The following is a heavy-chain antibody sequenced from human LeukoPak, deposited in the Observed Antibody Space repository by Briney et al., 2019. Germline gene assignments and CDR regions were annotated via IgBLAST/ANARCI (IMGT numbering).Heavy chain of an antibody. CDR1: GGSISSYY. D-gene: IGHD2-21*02. V-gene: IGHV4-59*08. CDR3: ARVPKGVTAVPI. CDR2: ISYSGST. Sequence: ASETLSLTCTVSGGSISSYYWSWIRQPPGKGLEWIGYISYSGSTNYNPSLKSRVTISVDTSKNQFSLKLSSVTAADTAVYYCARVPKGVTAVPIWGQGTMVTVSS. J-gene: IGHJ3*02.